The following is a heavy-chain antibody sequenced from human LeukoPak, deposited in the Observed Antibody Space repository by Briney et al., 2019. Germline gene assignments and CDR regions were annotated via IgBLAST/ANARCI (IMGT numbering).Heavy chain of an antibody. D-gene: IGHD3-10*01. CDR3: ARAAGGYYYGSGSYQNWFDP. Sequence: PSETLSLTCAVSGGSISSSNWWSWVRQPPGKGLEWIGEIYHSGSTNYNPSLKSRVTISVDKSKNQFSLKLSSVTAADTAVYYCARAAGGYYYGSGSYQNWFDPWGQGTLVTVSS. V-gene: IGHV4-4*02. J-gene: IGHJ5*02. CDR2: IYHSGST. CDR1: GGSISSSNW.